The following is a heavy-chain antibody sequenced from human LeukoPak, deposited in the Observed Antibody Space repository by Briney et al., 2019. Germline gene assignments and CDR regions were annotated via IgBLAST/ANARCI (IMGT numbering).Heavy chain of an antibody. CDR1: GGSINSGTFY. CDR2: MYCDGSS. D-gene: IGHD1-26*01. Sequence: PSETLSLACTVSGGSINSGTFYWGWIRQPPGKGLEWIGSMYCDGSSYYNPSLKSRVATSVDTSKNQFSLKLTSVTAADTAVYFCARRSDSGSDDGEDYFDYWGQGTLVTVSS. J-gene: IGHJ4*02. V-gene: IGHV4-39*01. CDR3: ARRSDSGSDDGEDYFDY.